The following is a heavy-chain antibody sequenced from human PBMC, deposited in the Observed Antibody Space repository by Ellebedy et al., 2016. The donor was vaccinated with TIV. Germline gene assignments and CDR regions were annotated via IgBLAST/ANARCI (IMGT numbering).Heavy chain of an antibody. CDR1: GYTFNNYY. V-gene: IGHV1-46*02. D-gene: IGHD2-21*02. CDR2: INPGGGGT. Sequence: AASVKVPCKASGYTFNNYYIHRVRQPPGHGLEGMGLINPGGGGTSYAQRFQGRVTMTRDTSTSTAYMHLSSLTPGDTGVYFCARAIVVVTAVLDFWGQGTLVSVSS. J-gene: IGHJ4*02. CDR3: ARAIVVVTAVLDF.